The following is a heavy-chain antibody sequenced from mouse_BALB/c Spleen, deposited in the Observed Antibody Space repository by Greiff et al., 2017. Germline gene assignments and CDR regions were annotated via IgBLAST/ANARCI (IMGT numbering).Heavy chain of an antibody. CDR1: GFAFSSYD. CDR3: ARHRNYAWYFDV. Sequence: EVKLVESGGGLVKPGGSLKLSCAASGFAFSSYDMSWVRQTPEKRLEWVAYISSGGGSTYYPDTVKGRFTISRDNAKNTLYLQMSSLKSEDTAMYYCARHRNYAWYFDVWGAGTTVTVSS. V-gene: IGHV5-12-1*01. J-gene: IGHJ1*01. D-gene: IGHD2-1*01. CDR2: ISSGGGST.